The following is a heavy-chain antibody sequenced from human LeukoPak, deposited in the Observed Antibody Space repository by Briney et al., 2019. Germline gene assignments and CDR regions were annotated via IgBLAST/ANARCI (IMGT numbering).Heavy chain of an antibody. CDR1: GYTFTGYY. Sequence: GASVKVSCKASGYTFTGYYMHWVRQAPGQGLEWMGWINPNSGGTNYAQKFQGRVTMTRDTSISTAYMELSRLRSDDTAVYYCARSFPKGYSGSSDYWGQGTLVTVSS. J-gene: IGHJ4*02. V-gene: IGHV1-2*02. CDR3: ARSFPKGYSGSSDY. CDR2: INPNSGGT. D-gene: IGHD1-26*01.